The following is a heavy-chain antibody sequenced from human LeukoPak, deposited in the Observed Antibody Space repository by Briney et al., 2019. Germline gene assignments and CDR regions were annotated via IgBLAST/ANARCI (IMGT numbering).Heavy chain of an antibody. D-gene: IGHD1-26*01. CDR2: TRNKANSYTT. CDR3: GRSGRYRPSDL. J-gene: IGHJ5*02. V-gene: IGHV3-72*01. CDR1: GFILSDHY. Sequence: PGGSLRLSCAASGFILSDHYIDWVRQAPGKGREWVGRTRNKANSYTTEYAASVKGRFTISRDDPKNLLYLQMNSLKSEDTAVYYCGRSGRYRPSDLWGQGTLVTVSS.